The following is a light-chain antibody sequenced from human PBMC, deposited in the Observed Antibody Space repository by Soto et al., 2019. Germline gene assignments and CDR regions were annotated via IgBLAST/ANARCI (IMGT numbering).Light chain of an antibody. CDR1: QSISSY. Sequence: LHKADSPSSLSASRGDRVTITCRASQSISSYLNWYQQKPGKAPKLLIFHASSLASGLPSRFSGSGSGTEFTLTISSVQSDDSANYCCQQYSSYPTFGQGTKVDIK. J-gene: IGKJ1*01. CDR2: HAS. V-gene: IGKV1-39*01. CDR3: QQYSSYPT.